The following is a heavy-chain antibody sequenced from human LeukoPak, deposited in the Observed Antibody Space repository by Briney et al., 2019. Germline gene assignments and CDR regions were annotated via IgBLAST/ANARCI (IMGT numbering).Heavy chain of an antibody. Sequence: GGSLRLSCAASGFTFSSYAMSWVRQAPGKGLEWVSAISGSGGSTYYADSVKGRFTISRDNTMNSLYLQMSSLRAEDTAVYYCAADRGWRTSGYYLYYFEYWGQGTLVTYSS. CDR3: AADRGWRTSGYYLYYFEY. D-gene: IGHD3-3*01. CDR1: GFTFSSYA. J-gene: IGHJ4*02. CDR2: ISGSGGST. V-gene: IGHV3-23*01.